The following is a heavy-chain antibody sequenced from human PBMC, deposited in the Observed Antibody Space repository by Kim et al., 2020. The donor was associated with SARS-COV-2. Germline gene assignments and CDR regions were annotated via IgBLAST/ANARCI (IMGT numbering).Heavy chain of an antibody. J-gene: IGHJ4*02. Sequence: GGSLRLSCTTSGFTFTGYAMSWVRQAPGKGLEWVSSIDGSDGTTYYVDSVKGRFTISRDDSKSTLYLWMTSLRADDTAVYYCLNGGWGWIWDHWGQGAHVTVAS. CDR1: GFTFTGYA. CDR3: LNGGWGWIWDH. D-gene: IGHD2-2*03. CDR2: IDGSDGTT. V-gene: IGHV3-23*01.